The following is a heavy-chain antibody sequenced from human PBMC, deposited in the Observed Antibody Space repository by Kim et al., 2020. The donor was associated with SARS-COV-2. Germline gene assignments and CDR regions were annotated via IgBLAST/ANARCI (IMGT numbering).Heavy chain of an antibody. Sequence: YVDSVRDRFTISRDNAKNSLYLKMNSLRAEDTAVYYCARWGSWPAYVVDYWGQGTLVTVSS. D-gene: IGHD6-13*01. J-gene: IGHJ4*02. V-gene: IGHV3-7*01. CDR3: ARWGSWPAYVVDY.